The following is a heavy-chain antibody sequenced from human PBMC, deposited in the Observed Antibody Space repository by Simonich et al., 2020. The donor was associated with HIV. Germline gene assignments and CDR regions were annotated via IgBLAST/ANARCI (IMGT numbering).Heavy chain of an antibody. D-gene: IGHD6-13*01. J-gene: IGHJ2*01. CDR2: IWYDGSNK. CDR3: ARGLHINSWYWYFDL. CDR1: GFTFSSYA. Sequence: QVQLVESGGGVVQPGRSLRLSCAASGFTFSSYAMHWVRQAPGKGREREADIWYDGSNKYYADSVKGRFTISRDNSKNTLYRQMNSLIAEDTAVYYCARGLHINSWYWYFDLGGRGTLVTVSS. V-gene: IGHV3-33*01.